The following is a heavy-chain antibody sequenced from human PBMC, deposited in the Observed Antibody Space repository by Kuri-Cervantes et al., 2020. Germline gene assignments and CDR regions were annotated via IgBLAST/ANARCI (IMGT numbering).Heavy chain of an antibody. Sequence: GGSLRLSCAASGFTFSSYSMNWVRQAPGKGLEWVSSISSSRSYMYYADSVKGRFTISRDNAKNSLYLQMNSLRAEDTAVYYCASTKWELLNTPPLDYWGQGTLVTVSS. CDR2: ISSSRSYM. J-gene: IGHJ4*02. CDR3: ASTKWELLNTPPLDY. CDR1: GFTFSSYS. D-gene: IGHD1-26*01. V-gene: IGHV3-21*01.